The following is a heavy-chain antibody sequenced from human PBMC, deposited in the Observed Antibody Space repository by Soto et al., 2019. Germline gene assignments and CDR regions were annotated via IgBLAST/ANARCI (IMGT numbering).Heavy chain of an antibody. J-gene: IGHJ5*02. CDR1: GFTFSSYS. V-gene: IGHV3-21*01. D-gene: IGHD5-18*01. CDR3: AWGDMSTAMVIRLGWFDP. CDR2: ISSSSSYI. Sequence: EVQLVESGGGLVKPGGSLRLSCAASGFTFSSYSMNWVRQAPGKGLEWVASISSSSSYIYYADSVKGRFTISRDNAKNSPYLQMNSLNAEDTAVFYCAWGDMSTAMVIRLGWFDPWGQGTLVTVSS.